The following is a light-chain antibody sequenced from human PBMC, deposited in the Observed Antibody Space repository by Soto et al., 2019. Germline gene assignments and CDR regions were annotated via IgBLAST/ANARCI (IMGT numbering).Light chain of an antibody. CDR2: GAS. Sequence: ILMTQSPVTLSLSPGERATLSCRASQSVSRSYLAWYKQKPGQAPRLLIYGASSRATGIPDRFSGSGSGTEFTLTISRLQPEDFEVYYCQQYGSSPRTFGQGTKVDIK. CDR3: QQYGSSPRT. CDR1: QSVSRSY. V-gene: IGKV3-20*01. J-gene: IGKJ1*01.